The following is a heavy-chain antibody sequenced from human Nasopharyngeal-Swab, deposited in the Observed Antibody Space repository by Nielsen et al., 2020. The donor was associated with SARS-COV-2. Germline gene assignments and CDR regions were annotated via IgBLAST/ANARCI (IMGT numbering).Heavy chain of an antibody. J-gene: IGHJ4*02. CDR3: ARDGYDILTGYYKRGYYFDY. D-gene: IGHD3-9*01. Sequence: GGSLRLSCEASGFTVSSNYMSWVRQAPGKGLEWVAVISYDGSNKYYADSVKGRFTISRDNSKNTLYLQMNSLRAEDTAVYYCARDGYDILTGYYKRGYYFDYWGQGTLVTVSS. CDR2: ISYDGSNK. V-gene: IGHV3-30*03. CDR1: GFTVSSNY.